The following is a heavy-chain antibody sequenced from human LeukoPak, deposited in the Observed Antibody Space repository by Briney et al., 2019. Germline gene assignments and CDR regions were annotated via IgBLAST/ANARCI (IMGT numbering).Heavy chain of an antibody. V-gene: IGHV1-2*02. J-gene: IGHJ3*02. CDR1: GYSFTGYY. Sequence: ASVKGSCKAPGYSFTGYYMHWVRQAPGQGLEWMGWINPNSGGTNYAQKFQGRVTMTRDTSISTAYMELSRLRSDDTAVYYCARIMRDAFDIWGQGTMVTVSS. CDR3: ARIMRDAFDI. CDR2: INPNSGGT.